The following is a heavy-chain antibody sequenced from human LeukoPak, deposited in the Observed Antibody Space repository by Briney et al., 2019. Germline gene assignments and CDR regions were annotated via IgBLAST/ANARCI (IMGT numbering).Heavy chain of an antibody. V-gene: IGHV3-15*01. J-gene: IGHJ4*02. CDR2: IKSKTDGGTT. Sequence: PGGSLRLSCAASGFTFNNAWLSWVRQAPGKGLEWVGHIKSKTDGGTTDYAAPVKGRFTISRDDSKNTLYLQMDNLKTEDTAVYDRTTQLWFGDLLRDYWGRGTLVTVSS. CDR1: GFTFNNAW. CDR3: TTQLWFGDLLRDY. D-gene: IGHD3-10*01.